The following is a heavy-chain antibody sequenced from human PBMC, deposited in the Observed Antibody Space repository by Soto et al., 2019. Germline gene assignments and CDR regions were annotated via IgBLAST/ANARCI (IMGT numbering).Heavy chain of an antibody. J-gene: IGHJ4*02. Sequence: EVQLLESGGGLVQPGGSLRLSCAASGFTFSSYAMSWVRQAPGMGMEWVAAISGSGGSTYYADSVKGRFTISRDNSKNTLYLQMNSLRAEDAAVYYCAKDLVGSNADYFDYWGQGTLVTVSS. V-gene: IGHV3-23*01. CDR2: ISGSGGST. CDR3: AKDLVGSNADYFDY. D-gene: IGHD2-15*01. CDR1: GFTFSSYA.